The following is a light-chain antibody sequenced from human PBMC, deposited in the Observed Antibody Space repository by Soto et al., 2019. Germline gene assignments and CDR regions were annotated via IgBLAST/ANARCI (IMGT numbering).Light chain of an antibody. Sequence: EIVLTQSPATLSLSPGERATLSCRASQSFSSSLACYQQKPGQAPRLLIYDASNRATGIPARFSGSGSGTDFTLTISSLEPEDFAVYYCQQRSNWPPYTFGQGTKLEIK. CDR2: DAS. CDR3: QQRSNWPPYT. J-gene: IGKJ2*01. V-gene: IGKV3-11*01. CDR1: QSFSSS.